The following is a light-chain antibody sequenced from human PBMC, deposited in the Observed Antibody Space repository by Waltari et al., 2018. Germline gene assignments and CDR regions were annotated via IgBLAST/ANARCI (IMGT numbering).Light chain of an antibody. J-gene: IGLJ2*01. CDR3: QVWDRGAGLVV. CDR2: DDS. V-gene: IGLV3-21*04. CDR1: DIGGQT. Sequence: YVLTQPPSVSVAPGLTARITCGGSDIGGQTVHWYQQKAGQAPVLAIFDDSDRPSGVPERFAGSYSGNTATLTISRVEAGDEGDYYCQVWDRGAGLVVFGGGTRLTVL.